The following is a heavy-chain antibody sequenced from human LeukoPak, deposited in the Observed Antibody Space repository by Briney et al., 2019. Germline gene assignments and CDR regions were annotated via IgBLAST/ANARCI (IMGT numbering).Heavy chain of an antibody. CDR3: TRGGVTMIVVVSSY. CDR1: GFTFSTYA. D-gene: IGHD3-22*01. CDR2: IRSKAYGGTT. J-gene: IGHJ4*02. V-gene: IGHV3-49*04. Sequence: GGSLRLSCAASGFTFSTYAMHWVRQAPGKGLEWVGFIRSKAYGGTTEYAASVKGRFTISRDDSKSIAYLQMNSLKTEDTAVYYCTRGGVTMIVVVSSYWGQGTLVTVSS.